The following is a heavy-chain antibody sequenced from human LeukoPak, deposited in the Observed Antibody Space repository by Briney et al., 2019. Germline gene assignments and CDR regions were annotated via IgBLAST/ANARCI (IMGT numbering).Heavy chain of an antibody. CDR1: GGTFSSYA. CDR2: IIPIFGTA. CDR3: ARGIVATSKHAFDI. Sequence: SVKVSCKASGGTFSSYAISWVRQAPGQGLEWMGGIIPIFGTANYAQKFQGRVTITADKSTSTAYMELSSLRSEDTAVYYCARGIVATSKHAFDIWGQGTMVTVSS. V-gene: IGHV1-69*06. J-gene: IGHJ3*02. D-gene: IGHD5-12*01.